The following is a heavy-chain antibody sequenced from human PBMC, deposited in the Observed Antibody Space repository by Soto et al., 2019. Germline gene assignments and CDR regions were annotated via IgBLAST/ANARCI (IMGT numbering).Heavy chain of an antibody. V-gene: IGHV3-11*06. Sequence: LRLSCAASGFTFSDYYMSWIRQAPGKGLEWASYISSSSSYTNYAASVKGRFTISRDNAKNSLYLQMNSLRAEDTAVYYCARNSSGVYGMDVWGQGTTVTVSS. CDR1: GFTFSDYY. D-gene: IGHD6-25*01. J-gene: IGHJ6*02. CDR3: ARNSSGVYGMDV. CDR2: ISSSSSYT.